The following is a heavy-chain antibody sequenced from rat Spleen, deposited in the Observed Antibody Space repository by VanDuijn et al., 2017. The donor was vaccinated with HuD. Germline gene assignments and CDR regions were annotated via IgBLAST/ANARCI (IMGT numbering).Heavy chain of an antibody. Sequence: EVQLVESGGGLVQPGRSLKLSCAASGFTFSDYYMAWVRKAPTKGLEWVASISYDGCSTYYRDSVKGRFTISRDNAKSSLYLQMDGLRSEDSATYYCSRPGYGYPFAYWGQGTLVTVSS. V-gene: IGHV5-20*01. J-gene: IGHJ3*01. D-gene: IGHD1-7*01. CDR3: SRPGYGYPFAY. CDR2: ISYDGCST. CDR1: GFTFSDYY.